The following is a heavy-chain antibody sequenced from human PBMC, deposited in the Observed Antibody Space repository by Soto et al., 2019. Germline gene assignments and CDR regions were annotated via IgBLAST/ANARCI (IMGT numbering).Heavy chain of an antibody. D-gene: IGHD2-2*01. CDR1: GGTFSSYT. V-gene: IGHV1-69*02. J-gene: IGHJ3*02. CDR2: IIPILGIA. Sequence: QVPLVQSGAEVKKPGSSAKVSCKASGGTFSSYTISWVRQAPGQGLEWMGRIIPILGIANYAQKFQGRVTITADKSTSTAYMELSSLRSEDTAVYYCASRSAAGAFDIWGQGTMVTVSS. CDR3: ASRSAAGAFDI.